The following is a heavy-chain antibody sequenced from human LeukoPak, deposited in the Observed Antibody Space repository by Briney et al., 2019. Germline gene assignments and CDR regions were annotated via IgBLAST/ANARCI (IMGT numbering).Heavy chain of an antibody. CDR1: GGSISSGSYY. Sequence: SQTLSLTCTVSGGSISSGSYYWSWIRQPAGKGLEWIGRIYTSGSTNYNPSLKSRVTISVDTSKNQFSLKLSSVTAADTAVYYCAREGEQLLWFGELLPDQVDYWGQGTLVTVSS. V-gene: IGHV4-61*02. CDR2: IYTSGST. D-gene: IGHD3-10*01. CDR3: AREGEQLLWFGELLPDQVDY. J-gene: IGHJ4*02.